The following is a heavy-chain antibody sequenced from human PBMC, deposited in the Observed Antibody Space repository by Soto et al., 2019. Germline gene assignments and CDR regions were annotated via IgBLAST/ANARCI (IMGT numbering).Heavy chain of an antibody. J-gene: IGHJ3*02. CDR2: IIPIFGTA. V-gene: IGHV1-69*01. CDR3: ARLHQHSSGYYLDRKDDAFDI. Sequence: QVQLVQSGAEVKKPGSSVKVSCKASGGTFSSYAISWVRQAPGQGLEWMGGIIPIFGTANYAQKCQGRVTITADESTSTAYMELRSLRSEDTAVYYCARLHQHSSGYYLDRKDDAFDIWGQGTMVTVSS. D-gene: IGHD3-22*01. CDR1: GGTFSSYA.